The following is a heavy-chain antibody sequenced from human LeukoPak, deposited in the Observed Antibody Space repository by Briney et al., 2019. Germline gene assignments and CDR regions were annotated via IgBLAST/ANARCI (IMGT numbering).Heavy chain of an antibody. J-gene: IGHJ4*02. V-gene: IGHV4-31*11. CDR2: IYYSGST. CDR1: GGSFSGYY. Sequence: SETLSLTCAVYGGSFSGYYWSWIRQHPGKGLEWIGYIYYSGSTYYNPSLKSRVTISVDTSKNQFSLKLSSVTAADTAVYYCARGREQWLVLDYWGQGTLVTVSS. D-gene: IGHD6-19*01. CDR3: ARGREQWLVLDY.